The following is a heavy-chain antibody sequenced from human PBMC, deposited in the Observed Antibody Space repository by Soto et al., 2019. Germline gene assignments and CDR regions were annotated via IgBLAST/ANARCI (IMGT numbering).Heavy chain of an antibody. J-gene: IGHJ6*02. CDR3: ARDVTDFWSGHEGMDV. Sequence: PSETLSLTCTVSGGSISKGGYYWTWIRQHPGKGLEWIGYIYYSGSTYYNPSLKSRVTISVDTSKNQFSLKLTSVTAADTAVYYCARDVTDFWSGHEGMDVWGQGTTVTVSS. D-gene: IGHD3-3*01. CDR1: GGSISKGGYY. CDR2: IYYSGST. V-gene: IGHV4-31*03.